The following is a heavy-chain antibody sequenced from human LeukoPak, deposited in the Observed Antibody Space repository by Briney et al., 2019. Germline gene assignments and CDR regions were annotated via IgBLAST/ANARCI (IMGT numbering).Heavy chain of an antibody. D-gene: IGHD2-15*01. CDR1: GFTFSSYA. CDR3: AKDSSRCSGGSCYSCFDY. V-gene: IGHV3-23*01. J-gene: IGHJ4*02. Sequence: GGPLRLSCAASGFTFSSYAMNWVRQAPGKGLEWVSTIGGSGYSTYYADSVEGRFTISRDNSKNTLYLQMDSLRAEDTAAYYCAKDSSRCSGGSCYSCFDYWGQGTLVTVSS. CDR2: IGGSGYST.